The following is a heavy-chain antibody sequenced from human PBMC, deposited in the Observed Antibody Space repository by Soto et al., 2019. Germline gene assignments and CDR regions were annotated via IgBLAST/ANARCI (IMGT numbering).Heavy chain of an antibody. V-gene: IGHV4-59*08. CDR1: GGSFNSDY. CDR3: AGHRYSYGVYYFDY. J-gene: IGHJ4*02. CDR2: IYNSGST. D-gene: IGHD5-18*01. Sequence: SETLSLTCTVSGGSFNSDYWSWIRLPPGKGLEWIGSIYNSGSTNYNPSLTNRVTISIDTSKKLFSLKLTSVTAADTAVYYCAGHRYSYGVYYFDYWGQGTLVTVSS.